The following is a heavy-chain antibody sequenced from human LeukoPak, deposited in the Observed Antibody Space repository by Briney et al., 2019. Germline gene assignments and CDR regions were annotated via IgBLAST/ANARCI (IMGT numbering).Heavy chain of an antibody. CDR1: GASISSYY. CDR3: ARRYYYDSSGYWKYAFDI. V-gene: IGHV4-59*12. CDR2: IHYTGTT. Sequence: KTSETLSLTCTVSGASISSYYWSWIRQPPGKGLEWIGYIHYTGTTNYNPSLKSRVTISVDKSKNQFSLKLSSVTAADTAVYYCARRYYYDSSGYWKYAFDIWGQGTMVTVSS. J-gene: IGHJ3*02. D-gene: IGHD3-22*01.